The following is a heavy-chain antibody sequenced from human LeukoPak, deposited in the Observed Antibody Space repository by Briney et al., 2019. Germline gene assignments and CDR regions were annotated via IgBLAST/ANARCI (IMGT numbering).Heavy chain of an antibody. D-gene: IGHD2-2*01. CDR2: KKQDGREK. V-gene: IGHV3-7*01. J-gene: IGHJ4*02. CDR3: ARDGVEPGIYFDY. Sequence: ANKKQDGREKYYVDSVKGRFTISRDNAKNSLYLQMNSLRAEDTAVYYCARDGVEPGIYFDYWGQGALVTVSS.